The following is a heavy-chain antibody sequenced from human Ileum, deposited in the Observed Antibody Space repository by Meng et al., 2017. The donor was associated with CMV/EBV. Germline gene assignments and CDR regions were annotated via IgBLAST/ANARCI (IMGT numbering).Heavy chain of an antibody. CDR2: INSDGSST. D-gene: IGHD2-15*01. CDR1: GFTFSSYW. V-gene: IGHV3-74*01. CDR3: ARPRGYWRGGSCYHFDY. J-gene: IGHJ4*02. Sequence: GESLKISCAASGFTFSSYWMHWVRQAPGKGLVWVSRINSDGSSTSYADSVKGRFTISRDNAQNTLYLQMNSLRAEDTAVYYCARPRGYWRGGSCYHFDYWGQGTLVTVSS.